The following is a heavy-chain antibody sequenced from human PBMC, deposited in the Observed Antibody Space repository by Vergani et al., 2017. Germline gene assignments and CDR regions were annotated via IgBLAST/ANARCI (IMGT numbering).Heavy chain of an antibody. CDR2: IFHSGST. D-gene: IGHD4-17*01. CDR1: GYSISRGSY. Sequence: QVQLQESGPGLVKPSETLSLTCAVSGYSISRGSYWAWIRQPPGKGREWIGSIFHSGSTHSNPSLESRVTISVDTSKNQFSLKLNSVTAADTAVYYCARHNLYGDSQTGIDYWGLGTLVIVSS. CDR3: ARHNLYGDSQTGIDY. V-gene: IGHV4-38-2*01. J-gene: IGHJ4*02.